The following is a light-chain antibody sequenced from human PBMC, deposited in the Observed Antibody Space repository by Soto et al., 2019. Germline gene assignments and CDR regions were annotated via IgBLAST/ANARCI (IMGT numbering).Light chain of an antibody. CDR1: QSISSW. V-gene: IGKV1-5*01. CDR3: QHYNSYSEA. Sequence: DIQMTQSPSTLSASVGDRVTITCRASQSISSWLAWYQQTPGKAPKVXIYDASSLASGVPSRFSGSGSGTECTLTINSLQPDDVATDYCQHYNSYSEAFGQGTKVDNK. CDR2: DAS. J-gene: IGKJ1*01.